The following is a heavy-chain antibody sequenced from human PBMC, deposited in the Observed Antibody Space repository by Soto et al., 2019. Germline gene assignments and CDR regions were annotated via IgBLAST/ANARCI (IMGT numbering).Heavy chain of an antibody. CDR2: ISYDGSNK. V-gene: IGHV3-30*03. D-gene: IGHD3-10*01. CDR3: XXWFGAFDY. J-gene: IGHJ4*02. CDR1: GFTFSSYG. Sequence: QVQLVESGGGVVQPGRSLRLSCAASGFTFSSYGMHWVRQAPGKGLEWVAVISYDGSNKYYADSVKGRLTISRDNSKXXXXXXXXXXXXXXXXXXXXXXWFGAFDYWGQGTLVTVSS.